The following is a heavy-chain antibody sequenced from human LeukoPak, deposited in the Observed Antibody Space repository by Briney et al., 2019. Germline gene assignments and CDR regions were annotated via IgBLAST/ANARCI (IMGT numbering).Heavy chain of an antibody. CDR1: GGSISSYY. V-gene: IGHV4-59*12. CDR3: ARQGYYYDSSGYYWFDP. CDR2: IYYSGST. D-gene: IGHD3-22*01. Sequence: PSETLSLTCTVSGGSISSYYWNWIRQPPGKGLEWIGYIYYSGSTNYNPSLKSRVTISVDTSKNQFSLKLSSVTAADTAVYYCARQGYYYDSSGYYWFDPWGQGTLVTVSS. J-gene: IGHJ5*02.